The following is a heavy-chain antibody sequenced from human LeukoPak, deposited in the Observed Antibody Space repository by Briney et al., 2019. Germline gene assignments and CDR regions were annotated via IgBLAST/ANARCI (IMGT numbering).Heavy chain of an antibody. CDR1: GFTFNRYR. Sequence: GGSLRLSCAASGFTFNRYRMSSVRQAPGKGLEWVANIKQDGSEKYNVDSVKGRFTISRDNAKNSLYLQMNSLRAEDTAEYYCARGGYSSTLYGRYQHWGQGTLVTVSP. J-gene: IGHJ1*01. CDR3: ARGGYSSTLYGRYQH. V-gene: IGHV3-7*01. D-gene: IGHD6-13*01. CDR2: IKQDGSEK.